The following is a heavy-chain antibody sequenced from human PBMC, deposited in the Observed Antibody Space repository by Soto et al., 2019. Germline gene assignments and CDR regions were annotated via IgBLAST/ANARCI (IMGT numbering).Heavy chain of an antibody. CDR2: INPNSGDT. CDR3: ARSLSTIGGRPDS. Sequence: SSVKVSCKASGYTFTGYYMHWVRQAPGQGLEWMGWINPNSGDTKYAQKFQGRVTMTRDTSTRTAYMEVSRLTSDDTAVYYCARSLSTIGGRPDSWGQGTLVTVSS. CDR1: GYTFTGYY. D-gene: IGHD6-6*01. V-gene: IGHV1-2*02. J-gene: IGHJ4*02.